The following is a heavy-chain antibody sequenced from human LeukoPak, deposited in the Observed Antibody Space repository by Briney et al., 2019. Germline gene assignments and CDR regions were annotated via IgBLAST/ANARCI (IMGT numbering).Heavy chain of an antibody. CDR3: AELGITMIGGV. J-gene: IGHJ6*04. D-gene: IGHD3-10*02. V-gene: IGHV3-21*01. CDR1: GLIFSNYS. CDR2: IRSSTRYI. Sequence: GGSLRLSCAASGLIFSNYSLNWVRQAPGKGLEWVSSIRSSTRYIFYADSVKGRFTVSRDNAKNSLFLQMNSLRAEDTAVYYCAELGITMIGGVWGKGTTVTISS.